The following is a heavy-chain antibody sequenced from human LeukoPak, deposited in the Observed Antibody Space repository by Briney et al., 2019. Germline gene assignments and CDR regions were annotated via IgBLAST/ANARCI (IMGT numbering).Heavy chain of an antibody. CDR1: GGSFSGYY. CDR2: INRSGST. Sequence: KASETLSLTCAVYGGSFSGYYWSWIRQPPGKGLEWIGEINRSGSTNYNPSLKSRVTISVDTSKNQFSLKLSSVTAADTAVYYCAAGYYDSSTFDPWGQGTPVTVSS. V-gene: IGHV4-34*01. CDR3: AAGYYDSSTFDP. D-gene: IGHD3-22*01. J-gene: IGHJ5*02.